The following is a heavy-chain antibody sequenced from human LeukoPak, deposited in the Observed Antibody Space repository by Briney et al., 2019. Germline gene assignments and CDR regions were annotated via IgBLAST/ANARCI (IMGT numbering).Heavy chain of an antibody. CDR3: ARAEDIVSSNYFDY. Sequence: KSSETLSLTCAVYGGSFSGYYWSWIRQPPGKGLEWIGEINHSGSTNYNPSLKSRVTMSVDTSKNQFSLKLSSVTAADTAVYYCARAEDIVSSNYFDYWGQGTLVTVSS. V-gene: IGHV4-34*01. D-gene: IGHD2-15*01. CDR2: INHSGST. J-gene: IGHJ4*02. CDR1: GGSFSGYY.